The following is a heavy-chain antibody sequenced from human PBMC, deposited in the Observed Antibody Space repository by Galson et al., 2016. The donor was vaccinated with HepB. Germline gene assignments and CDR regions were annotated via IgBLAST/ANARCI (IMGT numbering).Heavy chain of an antibody. Sequence: QSGAEVKKPGESLRISCKGSGYSFSSYWIGWVRQMPGKGLEWMGIIYPDDSDTRYSPSFQGQVTISADKSVSTAFQQCSSLKASDTAMYYCARRGYNRNGAASWGQGTTVTVSS. V-gene: IGHV5-51*01. CDR2: IYPDDSDT. D-gene: IGHD1-1*01. CDR1: GYSFSSYW. J-gene: IGHJ6*02. CDR3: ARRGYNRNGAAS.